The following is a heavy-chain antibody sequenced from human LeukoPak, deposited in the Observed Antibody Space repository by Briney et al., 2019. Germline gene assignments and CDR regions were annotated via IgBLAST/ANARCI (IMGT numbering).Heavy chain of an antibody. CDR1: GFTFSSYG. CDR2: ISYDGSNK. J-gene: IGHJ4*02. Sequence: GRSLRLSCAASGFTFSSYGMHWVRQAPGKGLEWVAVISYDGSNKYYADSVKGRFTISRDNSKNTLYLQMNSLRAEDTAVYYCAKDGGIAVAGIQDFDYWGQGTLVTVSS. V-gene: IGHV3-30*18. D-gene: IGHD6-19*01. CDR3: AKDGGIAVAGIQDFDY.